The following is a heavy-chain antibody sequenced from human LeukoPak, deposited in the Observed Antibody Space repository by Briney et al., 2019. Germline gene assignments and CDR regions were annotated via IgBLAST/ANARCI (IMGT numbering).Heavy chain of an antibody. J-gene: IGHJ6*03. CDR1: NYSISNSLY. Sequence: PSETLSLTCSGSNYSISNSLYWGWLRQPPGKGLEWIGSIYRSGSTFYNPSLKSRVTISLDTSKNQFSLKRSSVTAADTAVYFCARGTYGYYMDVWGKGTTVTVSS. CDR3: ARGTYGYYMDV. CDR2: IYRSGST. V-gene: IGHV4-38-2*02. D-gene: IGHD4-17*01.